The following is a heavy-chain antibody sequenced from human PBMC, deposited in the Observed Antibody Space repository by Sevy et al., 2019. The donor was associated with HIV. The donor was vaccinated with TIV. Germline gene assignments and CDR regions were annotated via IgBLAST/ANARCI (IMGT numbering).Heavy chain of an antibody. V-gene: IGHV1-69*13. CDR2: IIPIFGTA. Sequence: ASVKVSCKASGGTFSSYAISWVRQAPGQGLEWMGGIIPIFGTANYAQKFQGRVTITADESTSTAYMELSSLRSEDTAVYYCARGHSSSWGLGYWGQGTLVTVSS. J-gene: IGHJ4*02. CDR3: ARGHSSSWGLGY. D-gene: IGHD6-13*01. CDR1: GGTFSSYA.